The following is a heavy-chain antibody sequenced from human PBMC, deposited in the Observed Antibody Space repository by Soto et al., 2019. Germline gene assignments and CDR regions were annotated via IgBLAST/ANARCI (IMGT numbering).Heavy chain of an antibody. V-gene: IGHV3-21*01. CDR3: ARHRDYVWGSYRNHAFDV. D-gene: IGHD3-16*02. Sequence: EVQLVESGGGLVKPGGSLRLSCVASGFTFSSYSMNWVRQAPGKGLEWVSSVSSGSTYTYNADSVKGLFTISRDNAKNALFPQLNSLRAEDTAVYYCARHRDYVWGSYRNHAFDVWGPGTMVTVSS. CDR2: VSSGSTYT. J-gene: IGHJ3*01. CDR1: GFTFSSYS.